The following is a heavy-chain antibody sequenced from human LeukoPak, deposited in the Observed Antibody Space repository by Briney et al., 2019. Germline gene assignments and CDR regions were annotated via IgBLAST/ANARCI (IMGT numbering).Heavy chain of an antibody. CDR2: INHSGST. CDR3: ARDNGEVATIYYYGMDV. D-gene: IGHD5-24*01. J-gene: IGHJ6*02. V-gene: IGHV4-34*01. Sequence: SETLSLTCAVYGGSFSGYYWSWIRQPPGKGLEWIGEINHSGSTNYNPSLKSRVTISVDTSKNQFSLKLSSVTAADTAVYYCARDNGEVATIYYYGMDVWGQGTTVTVSS. CDR1: GGSFSGYY.